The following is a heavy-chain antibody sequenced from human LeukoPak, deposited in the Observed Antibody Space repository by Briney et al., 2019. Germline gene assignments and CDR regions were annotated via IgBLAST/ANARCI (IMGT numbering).Heavy chain of an antibody. J-gene: IGHJ4*02. Sequence: GGSLRLSCAAPGFTFSSYWMHWVRQAPGKGLVWVSRIDRDGSNTNYADSVKGRFTISRDNAKNSLYLQMNSLRAEDTAVYYCAREEGAGCSGGSCYEDLYYFDYWGQGTLVTVSS. CDR2: IDRDGSNT. CDR1: GFTFSSYW. D-gene: IGHD2-15*01. V-gene: IGHV3-74*01. CDR3: AREEGAGCSGGSCYEDLYYFDY.